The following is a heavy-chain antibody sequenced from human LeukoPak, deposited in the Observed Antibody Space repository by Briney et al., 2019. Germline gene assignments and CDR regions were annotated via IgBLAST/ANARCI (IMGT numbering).Heavy chain of an antibody. D-gene: IGHD2-15*01. CDR1: GGSISSGDYY. CDR3: ARAVVVVAATRGAWFDP. CDR2: IYYSGST. Sequence: PSQTLSLTCTVSGGSISSGDYYWSWIRQPPGKGLEWIGYIYYSGSTYYNPSLKSRVTISVDTSKNQFSLKLSSVTAADTAVYYCARAVVVVAATRGAWFDPWGQGTLVTVSS. J-gene: IGHJ5*02. V-gene: IGHV4-30-4*01.